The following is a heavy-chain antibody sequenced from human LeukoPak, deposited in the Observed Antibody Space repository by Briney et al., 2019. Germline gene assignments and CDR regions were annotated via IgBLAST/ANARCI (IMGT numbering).Heavy chain of an antibody. Sequence: ASVKVSCKASGYTFKNYGISWVRQAPGQGLEWLGWNTYNGNTNYAQKVQGRVTMTMDTFTSTAHMELRSLRPDDTAVYYCARDWDGYSYGYSYFDYWGQGTLVTVSS. CDR3: ARDWDGYSYGYSYFDY. J-gene: IGHJ4*02. V-gene: IGHV1-18*01. D-gene: IGHD5-18*01. CDR2: NTYNGNT. CDR1: GYTFKNYG.